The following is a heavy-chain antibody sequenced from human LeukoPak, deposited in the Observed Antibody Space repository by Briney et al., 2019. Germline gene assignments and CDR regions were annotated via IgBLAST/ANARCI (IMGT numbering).Heavy chain of an antibody. J-gene: IGHJ6*03. V-gene: IGHV1-18*01. CDR1: GYTFTSYG. Sequence: ASVKVSCKASGYTFTSYGISWVRQAPGQGLEWMGWISAYNGNTNYAQKLQGRVTMTTDTSTSTAYMELRSLRSDDTAVYYCARVTVTNDYYYYMDVWGKGTTVTVSS. CDR3: ARVTVTNDYYYYMDV. CDR2: ISAYNGNT. D-gene: IGHD4-11*01.